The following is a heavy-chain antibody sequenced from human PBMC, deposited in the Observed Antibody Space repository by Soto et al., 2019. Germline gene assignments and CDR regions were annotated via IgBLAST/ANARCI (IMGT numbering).Heavy chain of an antibody. CDR1: GYSFTSYW. CDR2: IDPSDSYT. J-gene: IGHJ6*02. V-gene: IGHV5-10-1*01. Sequence: GESLKISCKGSGYSFTSYWISWVRQMPGKGLEWMGRIDPSDSYTNYSPSFQGHITISADKSISTAYLQWISLKASDTAMYYCAMDYDILTGYYMSHYYYYYGMDVWGQGTTVTVSS. D-gene: IGHD3-9*01. CDR3: AMDYDILTGYYMSHYYYYYGMDV.